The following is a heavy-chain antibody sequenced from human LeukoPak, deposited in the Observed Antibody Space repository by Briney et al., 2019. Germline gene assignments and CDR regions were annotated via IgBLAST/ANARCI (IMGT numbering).Heavy chain of an antibody. CDR3: ARAQSPYSSWPPALDY. J-gene: IGHJ4*02. V-gene: IGHV4-34*01. CDR2: INHSGST. D-gene: IGHD6-13*01. CDR1: GGSFSGYY. Sequence: PSETLSLTCAVYGGSFSGYYWSWIRQPPGKGLEWIGEINHSGSTNYNPSLKSRVTISVDTSKNQFSLKLSSVTAADTAVYYCARAQSPYSSWPPALDYWGQGTLVTVSS.